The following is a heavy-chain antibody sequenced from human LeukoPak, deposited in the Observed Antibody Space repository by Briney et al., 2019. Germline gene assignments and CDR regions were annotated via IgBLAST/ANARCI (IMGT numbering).Heavy chain of an antibody. CDR1: GFTVSTNY. Sequence: GWALRLSCAASGFTVSTNYMNWVRQAPGTGLESVSVICSGGSTYYADSVKGRFAISRDNSKNTLYLQMNSLRAEDTAVYYCARGSPHLADAFDFWGQGTMVTVFS. J-gene: IGHJ3*01. CDR2: ICSGGST. D-gene: IGHD3-3*02. CDR3: ARGSPHLADAFDF. V-gene: IGHV3-53*01.